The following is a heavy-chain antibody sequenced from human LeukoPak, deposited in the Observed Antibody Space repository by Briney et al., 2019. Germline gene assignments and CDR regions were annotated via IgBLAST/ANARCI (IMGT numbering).Heavy chain of an antibody. Sequence: PGGALRLSCAASGFTFSSYAMSWVRQAPGKGLEWVSAISGSGGSTYYADSVKGRFTISRDNSKNPLYLQMNSLRAEDTAVYYCAKRKVRGVIFDYWGQGTLVTVSS. CDR1: GFTFSSYA. CDR2: ISGSGGST. J-gene: IGHJ4*02. D-gene: IGHD3-10*01. CDR3: AKRKVRGVIFDY. V-gene: IGHV3-23*01.